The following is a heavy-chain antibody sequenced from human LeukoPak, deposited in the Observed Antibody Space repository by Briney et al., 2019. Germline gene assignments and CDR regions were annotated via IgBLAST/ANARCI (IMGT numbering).Heavy chain of an antibody. CDR1: GGTFSSYA. CDR3: ARVDQQLAPYYYYYGMDV. V-gene: IGHV1-69*13. J-gene: IGHJ6*02. Sequence: ASVKVSCKASGGTFSSYAISWVRQAPGQGLEWMGGIIPIFGTANYAQKFQGGVTITADESTSTAYMELSSLRSEDTAVYYCARVDQQLAPYYYYYGMDVWGQGTTVTVSS. D-gene: IGHD6-13*01. CDR2: IIPIFGTA.